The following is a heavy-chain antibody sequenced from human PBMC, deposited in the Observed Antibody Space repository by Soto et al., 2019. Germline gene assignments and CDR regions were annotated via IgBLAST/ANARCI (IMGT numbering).Heavy chain of an antibody. CDR1: GYAFGGYG. V-gene: IGHV1-18*01. J-gene: IGHJ6*02. CDR3: ARSQLDV. CDR2: IFPYDGTT. Sequence: QVYLVQSGGEVKKPGSSVKLSCKASGYAFGGYGVSWVRQAPGQGLEWMGWIFPYDGTTYYAQKFQGRITMTTDTSTMTAYMELRSLKPGDTALYVCARSQLDVWGQGTMVTVSS.